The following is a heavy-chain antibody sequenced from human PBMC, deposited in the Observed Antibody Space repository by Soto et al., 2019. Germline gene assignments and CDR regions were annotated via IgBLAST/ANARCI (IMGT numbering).Heavy chain of an antibody. J-gene: IGHJ4*02. D-gene: IGHD3-3*01. Sequence: ASVKVSCKAPGYTFASYAMHWVRQAPGQRLEWMGWINAGNGNTKYSQKFQGRVTITRDTSASTAYMELSSLRSEDTAVYYCARGSGFWSGVFDYWGQGTLVTVSS. CDR1: GYTFASYA. V-gene: IGHV1-3*01. CDR2: INAGNGNT. CDR3: ARGSGFWSGVFDY.